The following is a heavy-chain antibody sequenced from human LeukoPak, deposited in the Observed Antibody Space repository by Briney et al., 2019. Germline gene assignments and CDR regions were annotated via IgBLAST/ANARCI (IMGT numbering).Heavy chain of an antibody. J-gene: IGHJ5*02. CDR2: ISSSSSYI. CDR3: ARDFGMVRGVTGS. CDR1: GFTFSSYA. V-gene: IGHV3-21*01. Sequence: GGSLRLSCAASGFTFSSYAMSWVRQAPGKGLEWVSSISSSSSYIYYADSVKGRFTISRDNAKNSLYLQMNSLRAEDTAVYYCARDFGMVRGVTGSWGQGTLVTVSS. D-gene: IGHD3-10*01.